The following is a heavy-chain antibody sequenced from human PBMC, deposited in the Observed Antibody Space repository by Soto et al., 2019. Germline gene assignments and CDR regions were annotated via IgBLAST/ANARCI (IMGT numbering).Heavy chain of an antibody. CDR1: GXTFNDYY. V-gene: IGHV3-11*01. J-gene: IGHJ3*02. D-gene: IGHD2-15*01. CDR3: ARNHCSGGSCYEDAFDI. CDR2: ISHGGGSI. Sequence: KSXGSLRLACAASGXTFNDYYMSWVRRAPGGGLEGVSYISHGGGSIYYANSVRGRFTISRDKAKKSMFLQMNSLRAEDTAVYYSARNHCSGGSCYEDAFDIWGQGTMVTVSS.